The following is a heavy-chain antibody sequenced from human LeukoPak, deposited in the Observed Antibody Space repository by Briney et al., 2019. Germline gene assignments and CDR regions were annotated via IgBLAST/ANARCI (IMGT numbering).Heavy chain of an antibody. CDR2: INSSGGCT. V-gene: IGHV1-46*03. Sequence: ASVKDSCKASGYTLTNYHMHLVRQAPGQGLEWMGIINSSGGCTSLPHKFQSRVPLISHTSTSNLYTALSSLRSEDTAVYYCARGYCSSTSCEQIGRHLRLLEWLFPAFDYWGQGTLVTVSS. CDR1: GYTLTNYH. D-gene: IGHD2-2*01. J-gene: IGHJ4*02. CDR3: ARGYCSSTSCEQIGRHLRLLEWLFPAFDY.